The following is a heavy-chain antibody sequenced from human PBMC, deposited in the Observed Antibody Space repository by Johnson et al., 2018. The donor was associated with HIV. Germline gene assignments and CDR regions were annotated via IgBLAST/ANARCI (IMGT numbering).Heavy chain of an antibody. CDR2: LYVGDST. CDR3: TRGPIASRPHGDVFDI. D-gene: IGHD6-6*01. J-gene: IGHJ3*02. CDR1: GFAVGGNY. Sequence: VQLVESGGGVVQPGGSLRLSCAAAGFAVGGNYMSWVRQAPGRGLQWVSSLYVGDSTYYADYVKGRFTISRDTSQNTLFLQMNSLRAEDTALYYCTRGPIASRPHGDVFDIWGQGTMVTVSS. V-gene: IGHV3-66*02.